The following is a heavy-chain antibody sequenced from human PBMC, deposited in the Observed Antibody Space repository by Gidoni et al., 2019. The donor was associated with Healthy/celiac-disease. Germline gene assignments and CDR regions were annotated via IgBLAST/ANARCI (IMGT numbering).Heavy chain of an antibody. Sequence: EVQLVESGGGLVQPGGSLKLSCAASGFTFSGSAMHWVRQASGKGLGWVGRIRSKANSYATAYAASVKGRFTISRDDSKNTAYLQMNSLKTEDTAVYYCTRHVPDIVVVPAAITYYYYYMDVWGKGTTVTVSS. CDR2: IRSKANSYAT. D-gene: IGHD2-2*02. CDR3: TRHVPDIVVVPAAITYYYYYMDV. CDR1: GFTFSGSA. J-gene: IGHJ6*03. V-gene: IGHV3-73*02.